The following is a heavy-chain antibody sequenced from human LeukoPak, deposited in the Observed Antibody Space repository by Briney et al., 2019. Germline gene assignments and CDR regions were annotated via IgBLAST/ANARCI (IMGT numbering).Heavy chain of an antibody. Sequence: GGSLRLSCAASGFAFNTYSMNWVRQAPGKGLEWVAYMNQLGNEKNYLDSVKGRFTISRDNAKNSLYLQMNSLRAEDTAVYYCARGTYYYEFWGQGTLVTVSS. CDR1: GFAFNTYS. J-gene: IGHJ4*02. CDR3: ARGTYYYEF. V-gene: IGHV3-7*04. D-gene: IGHD3-16*01. CDR2: MNQLGNEK.